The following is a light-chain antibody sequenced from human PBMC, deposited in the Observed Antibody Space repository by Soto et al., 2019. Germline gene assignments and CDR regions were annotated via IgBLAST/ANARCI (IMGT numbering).Light chain of an antibody. CDR2: GAS. CDR3: QQYKNWPPLT. Sequence: EIVMTQSPATLSVSPGERATLSCWASQSVSSNLAWYQHKPGQAPRLLIYGASTRATGIPARFSGSGSGTEFTLTISSLQSEDFGVYYCQQYKNWPPLTFGGGTKVEIK. V-gene: IGKV3-15*01. J-gene: IGKJ4*01. CDR1: QSVSSN.